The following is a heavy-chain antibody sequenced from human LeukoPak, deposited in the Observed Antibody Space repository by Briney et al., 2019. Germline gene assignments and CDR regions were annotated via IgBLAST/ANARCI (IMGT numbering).Heavy chain of an antibody. J-gene: IGHJ4*02. V-gene: IGHV4-39*01. D-gene: IGHD6-19*01. CDR3: ARQQWQPIFDY. CDR2: IYYRGST. Sequence: PSETLSLTCTVSGGSISSSSYYWGWIRQPPGKGLEWIGSIYYRGSTYYNPSLKSRVTISVDTSKNQFSLKLSSVTAADTAVYYCARQQWQPIFDYWGQGTLVTVPS. CDR1: GGSISSSSYY.